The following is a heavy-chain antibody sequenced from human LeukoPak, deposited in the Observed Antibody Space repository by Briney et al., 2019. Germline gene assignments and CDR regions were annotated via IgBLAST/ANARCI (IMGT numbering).Heavy chain of an antibody. D-gene: IGHD2-2*02. J-gene: IGHJ2*01. V-gene: IGHV4-59*01. Sequence: SETLSLTCTVSGGSISSYYWSWIRQPPGKGLEWIGYIYYSGSTNYNPSLKSRVTISVDTSKNQFSLKLSSVTAADTAVYYCARVLRQQLYERDWYFDLWGRGTLVTVSS. CDR3: ARVLRQQLYERDWYFDL. CDR2: IYYSGST. CDR1: GGSISSYY.